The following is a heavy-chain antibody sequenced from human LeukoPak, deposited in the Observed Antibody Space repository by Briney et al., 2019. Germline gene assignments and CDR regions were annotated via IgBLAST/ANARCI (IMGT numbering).Heavy chain of an antibody. V-gene: IGHV1-18*01. CDR1: GYTFTSYV. CDR2: ISAYNGNT. Sequence: ASVKVSCKASGYTFTSYVISWVRQAPGQGLEWMGWISAYNGNTNYAQKLQGRVTMTTDTSTSTAYMELRSLRSDDTAVYYCARDMGFIVATINFDYWGQGTLVTVSS. D-gene: IGHD5-12*01. J-gene: IGHJ4*02. CDR3: ARDMGFIVATINFDY.